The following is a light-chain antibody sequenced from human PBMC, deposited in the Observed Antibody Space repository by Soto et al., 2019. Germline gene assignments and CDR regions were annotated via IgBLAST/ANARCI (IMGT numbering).Light chain of an antibody. CDR3: LLSYSGAPYV. J-gene: IGLJ1*01. V-gene: IGLV7-46*01. CDR2: DTS. CDR1: TGAVTSGHY. Sequence: QAVVTQEPSLTVSPGGTVTLTCGSSTGAVTSGHYPYWFQQKPGQAPRTLIYDTSNKHSWTPARFSGSLLGGKAALTLSGAQPEDEDEYYCLLSYSGAPYVFGTGTKLTVL.